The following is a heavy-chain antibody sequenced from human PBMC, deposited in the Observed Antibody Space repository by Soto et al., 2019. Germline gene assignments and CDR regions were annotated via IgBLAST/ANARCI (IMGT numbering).Heavy chain of an antibody. D-gene: IGHD5-12*01. Sequence: GGSLRLSCAASGFIFSDYAMTWVRQTPGKGLEWVSAITSPGSSTYFADSLKGRITISRDNSKNTLSLQMDSLRVEDTAIYYCAKGVEGYVVSSFDSWGQGALVTVSS. CDR2: ITSPGSST. V-gene: IGHV3-23*01. CDR1: GFIFSDYA. CDR3: AKGVEGYVVSSFDS. J-gene: IGHJ4*02.